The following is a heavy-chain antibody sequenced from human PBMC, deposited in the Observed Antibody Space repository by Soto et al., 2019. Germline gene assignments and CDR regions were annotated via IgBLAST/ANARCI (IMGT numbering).Heavy chain of an antibody. J-gene: IGHJ4*02. D-gene: IGHD5-12*01. CDR3: ARESPDIAFDY. CDR2: ISYDGSNK. Sequence: PGGSLRLSCAASGFTFSSYAMHWVRQAPGKGLEWVAVISYDGSNKYYADSVKGRFTISRDNSKNTLYLQMNSLRAEDTAVYYCARESPDIAFDYWGQGTLVTVSS. V-gene: IGHV3-30-3*01. CDR1: GFTFSSYA.